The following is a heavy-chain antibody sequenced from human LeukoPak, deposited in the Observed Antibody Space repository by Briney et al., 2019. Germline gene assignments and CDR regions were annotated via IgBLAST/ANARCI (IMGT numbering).Heavy chain of an antibody. Sequence: GGSLRLSCAASGFTFSSYGMHWVRQAPGKGLEWVAYITSSGNFIHYADSVKGRFTISRDNAKNTLYLQMNSLRVEDTAVYYCARESDDIDYWGQGTLVTVPS. CDR3: ARESDDIDY. V-gene: IGHV3-21*05. CDR1: GFTFSSYG. J-gene: IGHJ4*02. CDR2: ITSSGNFI.